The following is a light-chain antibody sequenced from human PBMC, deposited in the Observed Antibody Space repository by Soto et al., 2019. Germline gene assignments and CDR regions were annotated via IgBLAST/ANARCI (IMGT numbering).Light chain of an antibody. J-gene: IGKJ1*01. Sequence: EIVLTQSPGTLSLSPGERATLSCGASQSVSNNYLAWYQQKPGQAPRLLIYGASSRATGIPDRSSGSGSGTDFTLTISRLEPEDFAVYYCQQYGSSPKTFGQGTKVDIK. V-gene: IGKV3-20*01. CDR2: GAS. CDR1: QSVSNNY. CDR3: QQYGSSPKT.